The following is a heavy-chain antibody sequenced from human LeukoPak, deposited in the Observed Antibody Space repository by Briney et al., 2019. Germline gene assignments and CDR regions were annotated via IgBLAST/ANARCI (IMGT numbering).Heavy chain of an antibody. Sequence: GGPLRLSCAASGFTFSSYWMHWVRQVPGKGLVWVSRINSDGSSTSYADSVKGRFTISRDNAKNTLYVQMNGLRAEDTAVYYCSTGSGHAFDIWGRGTMVTVSS. CDR3: STGSGHAFDI. J-gene: IGHJ3*02. V-gene: IGHV3-74*01. CDR1: GFTFSSYW. D-gene: IGHD3-10*01. CDR2: INSDGSST.